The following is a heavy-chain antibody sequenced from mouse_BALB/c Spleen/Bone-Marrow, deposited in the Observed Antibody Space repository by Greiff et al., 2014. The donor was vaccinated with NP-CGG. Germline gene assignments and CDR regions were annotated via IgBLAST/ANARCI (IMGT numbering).Heavy chain of an antibody. Sequence: EVQRQESGGGLVQPGGSLRLSCAASGFTFSTYGMSWVRQTPDKRLELVATISSNGGSTYYPHSVKGTFTISRDNANNTLYLQMTSLKSEDTAMYYCARNNYYYENFLDCWGQGTPLTVSP. CDR1: GFTFSTYG. V-gene: IGHV5-6-3*01. CDR3: ARNNYYYENFLDC. J-gene: IGHJ2*01. D-gene: IGHD1-1*01. CDR2: ISSNGGST.